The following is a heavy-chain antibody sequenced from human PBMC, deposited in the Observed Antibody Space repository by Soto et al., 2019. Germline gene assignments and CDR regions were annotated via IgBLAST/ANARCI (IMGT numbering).Heavy chain of an antibody. CDR2: ISSNGGSI. CDR3: VKDRFGGTSGYFDS. J-gene: IGHJ4*02. CDR1: GFTFSSYA. Sequence: EVQVVEAGGGLVQPGGSLRLSCSASGFTFSSYALHWVGQAPGKGLEYVSGISSNGGSIFYADSVKGRFTISRDNSKNILYLQMIGLRVDDTAVYSCVKDRFGGTSGYFDSWGQGTLVTVSS. V-gene: IGHV3-64D*08. D-gene: IGHD2-15*01.